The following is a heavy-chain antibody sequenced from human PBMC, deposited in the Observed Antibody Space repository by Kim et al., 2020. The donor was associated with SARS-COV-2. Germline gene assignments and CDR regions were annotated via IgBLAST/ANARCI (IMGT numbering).Heavy chain of an antibody. V-gene: IGHV1-69*04. J-gene: IGHJ4*02. D-gene: IGHD3-22*01. Sequence: QGRVTITADKSTSTAYMELSSLRSEDTAVYYCARDTKYYYDSSGYYVFDYWGQGTLVTVSS. CDR3: ARDTKYYYDSSGYYVFDY.